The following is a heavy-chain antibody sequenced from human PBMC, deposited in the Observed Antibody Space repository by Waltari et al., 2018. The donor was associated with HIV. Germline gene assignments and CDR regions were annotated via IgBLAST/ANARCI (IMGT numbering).Heavy chain of an antibody. CDR1: GFTFGSYW. D-gene: IGHD2-2*01. V-gene: IGHV3-7*01. J-gene: IGHJ5*02. CDR2: IKQDGSEK. Sequence: EVQLVESGGGLVQPGGSLRLSCAASGFTFGSYWMRWVRQAPGKGLEWVANIKQDGSEKYYVDSVKGRFTISRDNAKNSLYLQMNSLRAEDTAVYYCARGRRVPAAMGNWFDPWGQGTLVTVSS. CDR3: ARGRRVPAAMGNWFDP.